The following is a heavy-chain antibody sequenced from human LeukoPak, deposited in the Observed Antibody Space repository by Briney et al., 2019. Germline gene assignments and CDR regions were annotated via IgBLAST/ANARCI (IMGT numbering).Heavy chain of an antibody. Sequence: ASVKVSCKASGYTFTGYYMHWVRQAPGQGLEWMGWINPNSGGTNYAQKFQGRVTMTRDTSISTAYMELSRLRSDDTAVYYCASVGVIMSYSSGAVDYWGQGTLVTVSS. J-gene: IGHJ4*02. CDR3: ASVGVIMSYSSGAVDY. CDR1: GYTFTGYY. D-gene: IGHD3-3*01. V-gene: IGHV1-2*02. CDR2: INPNSGGT.